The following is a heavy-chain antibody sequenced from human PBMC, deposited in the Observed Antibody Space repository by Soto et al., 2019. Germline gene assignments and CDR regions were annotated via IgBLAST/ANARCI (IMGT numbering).Heavy chain of an antibody. V-gene: IGHV1-69*12. D-gene: IGHD1-1*01. CDR2: IIPIFGTA. CDR1: GGTFSSYA. Sequence: QVQLVQSGAEVKKPGSSVKVSCKASGGTFSSYAISWVRQAPGQGLEWMGGIIPIFGTANYAQKFQGRVTITADESTSTAYRELSSLRSEDTAVYYCASRPWLAGRTAEYFQHWGQGTLVTVSS. CDR3: ASRPWLAGRTAEYFQH. J-gene: IGHJ1*01.